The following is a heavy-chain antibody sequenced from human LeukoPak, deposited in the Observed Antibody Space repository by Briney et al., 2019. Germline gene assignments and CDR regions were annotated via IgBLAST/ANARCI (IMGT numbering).Heavy chain of an antibody. CDR2: ISSSSDYI. V-gene: IGHV3-21*01. J-gene: IGHJ4*02. CDR3: ARGNIKFDY. Sequence: PGGSLRLSCGASGFTFSKYAMSWVRQAPGKGLEWVSSISSSSDYIYYVDSVKGRFTISRDNAKKSLYLQMNSLRAEDTAVYYCARGNIKFDYWGQGTLVTVSS. CDR1: GFTFSKYA.